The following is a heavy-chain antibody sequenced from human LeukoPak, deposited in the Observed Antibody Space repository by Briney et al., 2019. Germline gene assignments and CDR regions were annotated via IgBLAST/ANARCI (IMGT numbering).Heavy chain of an antibody. V-gene: IGHV3-23*01. CDR2: ISGSGGST. CDR3: AKGDHYYYMGV. J-gene: IGHJ6*03. CDR1: GYTFSIYA. Sequence: GGSLRLSCAASGYTFSIYAMSWVRQAPGKGLEWVSAISGSGGSTYYADSVKGRFTISRDNSKNTLYLQMNSLRAEDTAVYYCAKGDHYYYMGVWGKWTTVTVSS.